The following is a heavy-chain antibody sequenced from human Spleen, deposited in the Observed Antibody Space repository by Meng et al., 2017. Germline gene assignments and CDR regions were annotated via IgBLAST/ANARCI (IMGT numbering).Heavy chain of an antibody. CDR3: AHTVLKSLLGSWYYFDY. CDR2: IYWDDDK. D-gene: IGHD2-15*01. J-gene: IGHJ4*02. V-gene: IGHV2-5*02. Sequence: QIPLKESGPTLVKPTQTLTLTCIFFGFSLSTGGVGVGWNRLPPRKAPEWLALIYWDDDKYYSPSLKSRLTITKDTSKNQVVLTMTNMGPVDTATYYCAHTVLKSLLGSWYYFDYWGQGTLVTVSS. CDR1: GFSLSTGGVG.